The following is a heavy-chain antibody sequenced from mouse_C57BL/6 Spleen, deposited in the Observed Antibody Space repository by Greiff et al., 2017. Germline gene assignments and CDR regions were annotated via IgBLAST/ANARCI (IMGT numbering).Heavy chain of an antibody. D-gene: IGHD6-1*01. CDR2: IDPNSCGT. J-gene: IGHJ4*01. CDR1: FYTFSSYW. CDR3: ARGGSGRGYAMDY. Sequence: QVQLQQPGAELVKPGASVKLSCKSSFYTFSSYWMHWVTQRPGRGLEWIGRIDPNSCGTKYNEKFKRKATLTVGKPSSTAYRQLSSLTSEDSAVYYCARGGSGRGYAMDYGGQGSSGSVSS. V-gene: IGHV1-72*01.